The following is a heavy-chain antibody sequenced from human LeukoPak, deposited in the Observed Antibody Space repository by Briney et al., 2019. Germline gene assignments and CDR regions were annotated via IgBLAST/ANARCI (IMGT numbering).Heavy chain of an antibody. CDR3: AKGGYPAEQPPTGYMDV. J-gene: IGHJ6*03. Sequence: PGGSLRLSCAAPGFTFSSYGMSWVRQAPGKGLEWVSDISGSGGSTYYADSVKGRFTISRDNSKNTLYLQMNSLRAEDTAVYYCAKGGYPAEQPPTGYMDVWGKGTTVTISS. D-gene: IGHD5-12*01. CDR1: GFTFSSYG. CDR2: ISGSGGST. V-gene: IGHV3-23*01.